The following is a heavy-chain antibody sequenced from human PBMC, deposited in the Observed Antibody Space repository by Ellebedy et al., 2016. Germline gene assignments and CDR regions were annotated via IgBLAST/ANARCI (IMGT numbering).Heavy chain of an antibody. V-gene: IGHV1-3*01. CDR1: GYTFTRNS. Sequence: ASVKVSRKASGYTFTRNSMHWVRQAPGQRLEWMGWINAGNGNTKYSQKFQGRVTITRDTSASTAYMELSSLRSEDTAVYYCAREVVAAAGIQPNFDYWGQGTLVTVSS. CDR3: AREVVAAAGIQPNFDY. J-gene: IGHJ4*02. D-gene: IGHD6-13*01. CDR2: INAGNGNT.